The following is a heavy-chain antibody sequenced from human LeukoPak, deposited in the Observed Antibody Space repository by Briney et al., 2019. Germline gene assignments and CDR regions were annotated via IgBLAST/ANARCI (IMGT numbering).Heavy chain of an antibody. CDR1: GFTFSAYE. CDR2: ISSSGSTI. V-gene: IGHV3-48*03. D-gene: IGHD3-16*01. J-gene: IGHJ4*02. CDR3: ARDRNWAEFDY. Sequence: GGSLRLSCAASGFTFSAYEMNWVRQAPGKGLEWVPYISSSGSTIYYADSVEGRFSISRDNAKNSLYLQMNSLRAEDTAVYYCARDRNWAEFDYWGQGTLVTVSS.